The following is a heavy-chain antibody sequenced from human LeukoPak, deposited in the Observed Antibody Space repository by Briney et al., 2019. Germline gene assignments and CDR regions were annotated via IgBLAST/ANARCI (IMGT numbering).Heavy chain of an antibody. CDR3: AKDFRIGYSAHFDY. J-gene: IGHJ4*02. CDR2: IYENGGTT. V-gene: IGHV3-23*01. Sequence: GGSLRLSCVGSGFTFRGHAMSWVRQAPEKGLEFVSGIYENGGTTYYADSVKGRFSISRDNSKNTLYLQMDSLRGEDTAVYYCAKDFRIGYSAHFDYWGQGALVTVSS. D-gene: IGHD2-21*01. CDR1: GFTFRGHA.